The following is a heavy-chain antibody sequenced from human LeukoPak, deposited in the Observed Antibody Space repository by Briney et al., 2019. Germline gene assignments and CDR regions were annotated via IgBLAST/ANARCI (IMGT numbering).Heavy chain of an antibody. CDR3: ARGLPGGQLSRYDY. Sequence: SETLSLTCSVSGYSISSGYYWGWVRQPPGRGLEWMGIIYQSGKTYCNPSLESRVTISVDTSKNQFSLKMNSMTAADTAMYYCARGLPGGQLSRYDYWGQGTLVTVSS. CDR2: IYQSGKT. CDR1: GYSISSGYY. V-gene: IGHV4-38-2*02. D-gene: IGHD6-13*01. J-gene: IGHJ4*02.